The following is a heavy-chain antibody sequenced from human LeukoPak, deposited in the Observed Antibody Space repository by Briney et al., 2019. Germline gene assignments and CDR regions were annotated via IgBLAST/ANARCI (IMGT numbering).Heavy chain of an antibody. J-gene: IGHJ4*02. CDR1: GFTFDDYA. Sequence: PGGSLRLSCAASGFTFDDYAMHWVRQAPGKGLEWVSGISWNSGSIGYADSVKGRFSISRDNAKNSLYLQMNSLRAEDTALYYCAKDLETGTTAAFDYWGQGTLATVSS. D-gene: IGHD1-14*01. CDR2: ISWNSGSI. CDR3: AKDLETGTTAAFDY. V-gene: IGHV3-9*01.